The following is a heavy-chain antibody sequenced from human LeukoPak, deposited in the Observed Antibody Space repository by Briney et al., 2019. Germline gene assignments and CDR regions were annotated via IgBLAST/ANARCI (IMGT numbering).Heavy chain of an antibody. CDR2: INPGYADI. D-gene: IGHD5-12*01. CDR1: GYSFTSYW. CDR3: ARHDKGYSGYVTLDY. V-gene: IGHV5-51*01. J-gene: IGHJ4*02. Sequence: GESLKISCXGSGYSFTSYWIGWVRQMPGKGLEWMGIINPGYADIRYSPSFQGQVTISADKSISTVYLQWSSLKASDTAIYYCARHDKGYSGYVTLDYWGQGTLVTVSS.